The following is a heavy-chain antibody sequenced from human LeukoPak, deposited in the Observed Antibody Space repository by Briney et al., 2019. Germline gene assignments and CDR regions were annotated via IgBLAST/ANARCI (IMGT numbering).Heavy chain of an antibody. CDR2: INHSGST. Sequence: SETLSLTCAVYGGSFSGYYWSWIRQPPGKGLEWIGEINHSGSTNYNPSLKSRVTISVDTSKNQFSLKLSSVTAADTAVYYCARGHYDILTGYYPYEFDYWGQGTLVTVSS. D-gene: IGHD3-9*01. CDR1: GGSFSGYY. V-gene: IGHV4-34*01. CDR3: ARGHYDILTGYYPYEFDY. J-gene: IGHJ4*02.